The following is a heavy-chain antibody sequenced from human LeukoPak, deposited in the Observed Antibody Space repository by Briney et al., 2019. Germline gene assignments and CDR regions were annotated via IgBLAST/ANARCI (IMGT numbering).Heavy chain of an antibody. V-gene: IGHV3-21*01. CDR3: ARLDASGLDY. D-gene: IGHD6-19*01. CDR2: ISSSGSYI. CDR1: GFTFSSYS. J-gene: IGHJ4*02. Sequence: GGSLRLSCAVSGFTFSSYSMNWVRQAPGKGLEWVSSISSSGSYIYYADSVKGRFTISRDNAKNSLYLQMNSLRADDTAVYYCARLDASGLDYWGQGTLVTVSS.